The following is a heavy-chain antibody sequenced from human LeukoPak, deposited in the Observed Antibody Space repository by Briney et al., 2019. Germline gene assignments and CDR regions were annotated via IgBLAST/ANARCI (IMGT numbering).Heavy chain of an antibody. V-gene: IGHV4-59*01. D-gene: IGHD1-20*01. CDR1: GGSIISYY. CDR2: IYYSGST. Sequence: SETLSLTCTVSGGSIISYYWSWIRQPPGKGLEWIGYIYYSGSTNYNPSLKSRVTISVDTSKNQFSLKLSSVTAADTAVYYCARVGNWNDGWFDPWGQGTLVTVSS. CDR3: ARVGNWNDGWFDP. J-gene: IGHJ5*02.